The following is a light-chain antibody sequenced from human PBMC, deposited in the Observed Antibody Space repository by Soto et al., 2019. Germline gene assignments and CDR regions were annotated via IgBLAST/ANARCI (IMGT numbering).Light chain of an antibody. CDR1: QSVSRSY. Sequence: EIVLTQSPGTLSLSPGESATLSCRASQSVSRSYFAWYQQKPGQAPRLLIYAVSIRATGIPDRFSGSGSGIDFTLTISRLQPEDFAVYYCQQFGDSPPYTFGQGTKLEI. CDR3: QQFGDSPPYT. CDR2: AVS. V-gene: IGKV3-20*01. J-gene: IGKJ2*01.